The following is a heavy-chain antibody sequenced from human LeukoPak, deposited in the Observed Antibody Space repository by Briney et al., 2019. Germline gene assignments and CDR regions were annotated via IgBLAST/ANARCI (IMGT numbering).Heavy chain of an antibody. CDR3: ARGYGSGSSRFDY. CDR2: ISSSGSTI. V-gene: IGHV3-11*01. CDR1: GFTFSDYY. Sequence: PGGSLRLSCAASGFTFSDYYMSWIRQAPGKGLEWVSYISSSGSTIYYADSVNGRFTISRDNAKNSLYLQMNSLRAEDMALYYCARGYGSGSSRFDYWGQGTLVTVSS. J-gene: IGHJ4*02. D-gene: IGHD3-10*01.